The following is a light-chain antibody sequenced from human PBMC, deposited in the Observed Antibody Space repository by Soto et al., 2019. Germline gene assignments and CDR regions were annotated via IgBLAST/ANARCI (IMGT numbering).Light chain of an antibody. Sequence: DRQMTQSPSSRSASVGDRVTITCQASQNINNYLNWYQQKPGRAPKLLIYDASNLEAGVPSRFRGSGSGTDFTFTISRLQPEDIATYYCQQYENLPTFGQGTRLEIK. CDR3: QQYENLPT. J-gene: IGKJ5*01. V-gene: IGKV1-33*01. CDR2: DAS. CDR1: QNINNY.